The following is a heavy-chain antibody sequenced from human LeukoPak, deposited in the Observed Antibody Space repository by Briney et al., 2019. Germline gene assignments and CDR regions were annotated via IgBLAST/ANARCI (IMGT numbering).Heavy chain of an antibody. D-gene: IGHD3-16*01. J-gene: IGHJ4*02. CDR1: GGTFSSYA. CDR2: IIPIFGTA. Sequence: SVKVSFKASGGTFSSYAISWVRPAPGQGPEWMGRIIPIFGTANYAQKFQGRVTITTDESTSTAYMELSSLRSEDTAVYYCASALIRGDSDHWGQGTLVTVSS. CDR3: ASALIRGDSDH. V-gene: IGHV1-69*05.